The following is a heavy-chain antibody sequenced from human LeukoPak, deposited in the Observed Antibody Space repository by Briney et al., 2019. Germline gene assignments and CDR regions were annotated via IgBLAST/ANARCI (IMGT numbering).Heavy chain of an antibody. V-gene: IGHV4-39*01. CDR2: IYYSGST. J-gene: IGHJ6*03. Sequence: PSETLSLTCAVYGGSFSGYYWGWIRQPPGKGLEWIGSIYYSGSTYYNPSLKSRVTISVDTSKNQFSLKLSSVTAADTAVYYCARRPYDSSGYYFRYYYYYMDVWGKGTTVTISS. D-gene: IGHD3-22*01. CDR3: ARRPYDSSGYYFRYYYYYMDV. CDR1: GGSFSGYY.